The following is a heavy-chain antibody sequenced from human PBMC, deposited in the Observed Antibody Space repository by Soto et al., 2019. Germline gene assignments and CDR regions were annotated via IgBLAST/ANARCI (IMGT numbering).Heavy chain of an antibody. J-gene: IGHJ4*02. D-gene: IGHD6-19*01. Sequence: ITLKESGPTLVKPTQTLTLTCTFSGFSVTNNGEGVGWIRQPPGKALEWLATLYWDGDKRYSPSLRKRASVSTDTSKSQVVLTMTDMGPEDTGTYFCAHRKTTITVATYFDLWGQGTLVTVS. V-gene: IGHV2-5*02. CDR1: GFSVTNNGEG. CDR3: AHRKTTITVATYFDL. CDR2: LYWDGDK.